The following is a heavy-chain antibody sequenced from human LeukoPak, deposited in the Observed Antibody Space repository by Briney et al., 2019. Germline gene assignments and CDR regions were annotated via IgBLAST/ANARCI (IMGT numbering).Heavy chain of an antibody. Sequence: GGSLRLSCAASGFTFSSYSMNWVREAPGKGLGWGSYISSSSSTIYYADSVKGRFTISRDNAKNSLYLQMNSLRAEDTAVYYCARERLYSSGFYYMDVWGKGTTVTVSS. CDR2: ISSSSSTI. D-gene: IGHD3-22*01. J-gene: IGHJ6*03. CDR1: GFTFSSYS. CDR3: ARERLYSSGFYYMDV. V-gene: IGHV3-48*04.